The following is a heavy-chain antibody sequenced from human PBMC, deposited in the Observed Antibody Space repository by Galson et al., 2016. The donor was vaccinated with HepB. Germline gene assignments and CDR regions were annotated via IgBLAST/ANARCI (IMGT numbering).Heavy chain of an antibody. Sequence: SLRLSCAASGFTFSSYGMHWVRQAPGKGLECVAVISYDGSNKYYADSVKGRFTISRDNSKNSLYLQMNSLRVEDTAVYYCARGSQPPQWQLGGYFDYWGQGTLVTVSS. CDR1: GFTFSSYG. J-gene: IGHJ4*02. D-gene: IGHD1-26*01. CDR2: ISYDGSNK. CDR3: ARGSQPPQWQLGGYFDY. V-gene: IGHV3-30*03.